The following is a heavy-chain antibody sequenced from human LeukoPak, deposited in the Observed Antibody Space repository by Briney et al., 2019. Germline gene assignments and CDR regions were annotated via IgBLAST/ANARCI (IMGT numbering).Heavy chain of an antibody. J-gene: IGHJ4*02. CDR3: AKSRIVVVPAAMSLGYYFDY. V-gene: IGHV3-23*01. CDR1: GFTFSSYA. CDR2: ISGSGGST. D-gene: IGHD2-2*01. Sequence: GGSLRLSCAASGFTFSSYAMSWVRQAPGKGLEWVSAISGSGGSTYYADSVKGRFTISRDKSKNTLYLQMNSLRAEDTAVYYCAKSRIVVVPAAMSLGYYFDYWGQGTLVTVSS.